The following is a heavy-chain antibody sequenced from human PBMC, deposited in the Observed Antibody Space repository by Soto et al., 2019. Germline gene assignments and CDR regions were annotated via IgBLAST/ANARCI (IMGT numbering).Heavy chain of an antibody. CDR2: ISYDGSNK. CDR3: ARDLEDGLRYYYYGMDV. D-gene: IGHD3-9*01. Sequence: QVQLVESGGGVVQPGRSLRLSCAASGFTLSSYAMHWVRQAPGKGLEWVAVISYDGSNKYYADSVKGRFTISRDNSKNTLYLQMNSLRAEDTAVYYCARDLEDGLRYYYYGMDVWGQGTTVTVSS. CDR1: GFTLSSYA. V-gene: IGHV3-30-3*01. J-gene: IGHJ6*02.